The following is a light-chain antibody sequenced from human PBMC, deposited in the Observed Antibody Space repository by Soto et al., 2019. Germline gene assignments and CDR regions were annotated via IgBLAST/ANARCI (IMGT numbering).Light chain of an antibody. CDR1: QAVNSW. Sequence: DNQLTQSPSSISASVGDRVTITCRASQAVNSWLAWFQQKPGMAPKLVIYDVSSLQSGVPSRFSGSGSGTEFTLTIPSLQPEDFETYYCQQSNNHPISFGQGTRLEIK. J-gene: IGKJ5*01. V-gene: IGKV1-12*01. CDR3: QQSNNHPIS. CDR2: DVS.